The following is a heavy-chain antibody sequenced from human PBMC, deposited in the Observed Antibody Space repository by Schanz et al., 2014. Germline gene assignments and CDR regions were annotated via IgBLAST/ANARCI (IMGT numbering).Heavy chain of an antibody. Sequence: EVQLVESGGGLVQPGGSLRLSCAASGFTFRTYLMNWVRQAPGKGLEWLSYISRDGTTSYYADSVKGRFTISRDNAKNSLYLEMTSLRAEDTAVYYCARDPGGTKTHGLWGQGTLVTVSS. D-gene: IGHD2-15*01. V-gene: IGHV3-48*04. CDR3: ARDPGGTKTHGL. J-gene: IGHJ4*02. CDR2: ISRDGTTS. CDR1: GFTFRTYL.